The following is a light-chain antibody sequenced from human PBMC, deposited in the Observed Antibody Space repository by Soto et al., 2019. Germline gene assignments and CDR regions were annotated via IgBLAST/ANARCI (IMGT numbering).Light chain of an antibody. CDR1: QSVSGN. J-gene: IGKJ4*01. Sequence: ETVMAQSSATLSVSPGEGATLSCRASQSVSGNLAWYQQKPGQAPRLLIYGASTRASGVPARFSGGGSGTEFTLTISSLQSEDFAVYFCQQYNDWPRTFGGGTRVEI. V-gene: IGKV3D-15*01. CDR3: QQYNDWPRT. CDR2: GAS.